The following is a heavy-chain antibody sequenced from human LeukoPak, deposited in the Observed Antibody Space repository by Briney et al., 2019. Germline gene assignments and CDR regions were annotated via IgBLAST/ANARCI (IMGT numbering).Heavy chain of an antibody. CDR2: IYTSGST. D-gene: IGHD5-18*01. CDR1: GXSISNYY. V-gene: IGHV4-4*07. J-gene: IGHJ4*02. CDR3: ARGRRDGSYGLDY. Sequence: KPSGTLSLTCTVSGXSISNYYGNWIRQPAGKRLEWIGRIYTSGSTNYNPSLKSRVTMSVDTSKNQFSLRLTSVTATDTAVYYCARGRRDGSYGLDYWGQGTLVTVSS.